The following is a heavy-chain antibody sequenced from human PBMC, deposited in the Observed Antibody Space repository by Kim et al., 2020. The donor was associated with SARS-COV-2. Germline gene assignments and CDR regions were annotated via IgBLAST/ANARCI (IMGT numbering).Heavy chain of an antibody. V-gene: IGHV3-9*01. CDR1: GFTFDDYA. D-gene: IGHD2-15*01. CDR3: AKDHATYYYYMDV. Sequence: GGSLRLSCAASGFTFDDYAMHWVRQAPGKGLEWVSGISWNSGSIGYADSVKGRFTISRDNAKNSLYLQMNSLRAEDTALYYCAKDHATYYYYMDVWGKGTTVTVSS. CDR2: ISWNSGSI. J-gene: IGHJ6*03.